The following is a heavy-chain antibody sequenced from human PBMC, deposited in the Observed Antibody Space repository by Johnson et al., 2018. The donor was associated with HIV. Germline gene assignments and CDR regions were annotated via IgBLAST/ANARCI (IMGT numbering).Heavy chain of an antibody. V-gene: IGHV3-30-3*01. D-gene: IGHD3-16*02. CDR1: GFTFSSYA. J-gene: IGHJ3*02. CDR3: AKDPTPWGSYPLDAFDI. CDR2: ISYDGSNK. Sequence: QVQLVESGGGLIQPGGSLRLSCAASGFTFSSYAMHWVRQAPGKGLEWVAVISYDGSNKYYADSVKGRFTISRDNSKNTLYLQMNSLRVEDTAVYYCAKDPTPWGSYPLDAFDIWGQGTMVTVSS.